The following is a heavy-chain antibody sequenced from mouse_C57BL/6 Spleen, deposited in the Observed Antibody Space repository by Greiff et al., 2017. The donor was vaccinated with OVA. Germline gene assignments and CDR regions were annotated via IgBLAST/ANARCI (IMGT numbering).Heavy chain of an antibody. CDR2: INPSNGGT. D-gene: IGHD2-3*01. Sequence: QVQLQQPGTELVKPGASVKLSCKASGYTFTSYWMHWVKQRPGQGLEWIGNINPSNGGTTYNEKFKSKATLTVDKSSSTAYMQLSSLTSEDSAVYYCARNDGYYEGFAYWGQGTLVTVSA. V-gene: IGHV1-53*01. CDR1: GYTFTSYW. J-gene: IGHJ3*01. CDR3: ARNDGYYEGFAY.